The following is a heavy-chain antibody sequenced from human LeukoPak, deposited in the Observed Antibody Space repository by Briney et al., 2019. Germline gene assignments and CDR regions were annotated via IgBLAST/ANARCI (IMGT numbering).Heavy chain of an antibody. J-gene: IGHJ5*02. V-gene: IGHV3-9*01. CDR1: GFRFDGHA. Sequence: PGRSLRLSCAASGFRFDGHAMHWVRQAPGKGLEWVSGISWKSDTRGYADSVKGRFTISRDNVKNSLYLQMNSLRPEDTALYYCAKDGRGSGWYSGNWFDPWGQGTLVIVSS. D-gene: IGHD6-19*01. CDR2: ISWKSDTR. CDR3: AKDGRGSGWYSGNWFDP.